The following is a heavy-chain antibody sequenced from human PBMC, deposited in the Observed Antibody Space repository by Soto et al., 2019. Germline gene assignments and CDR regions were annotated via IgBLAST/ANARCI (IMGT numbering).Heavy chain of an antibody. D-gene: IGHD3-10*01. CDR1: GGSIRSCGYH. Sequence: PSETLSLTSTVSGGSIRSCGYHWSWMRQHPGKGLEWIGYIYYSGSTYYNPSLKSRVTISVDTSKNQFSLKLSSVTAADTAVYYCARARKAITMVRGVIIHFDYWGQG. CDR3: ARARKAITMVRGVIIHFDY. V-gene: IGHV4-31*03. J-gene: IGHJ4*02. CDR2: IYYSGST.